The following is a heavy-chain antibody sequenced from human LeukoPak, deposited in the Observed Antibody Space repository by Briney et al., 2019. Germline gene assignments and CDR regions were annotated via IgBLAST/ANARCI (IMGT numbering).Heavy chain of an antibody. D-gene: IGHD5-18*01. J-gene: IGHJ6*03. CDR1: GGSFSGHY. CDR2: VYITGPT. CDR3: ARANTPLRSDYYNCLDV. Sequence: KPSETLSLTCTVSGGSFSGHYWTWIRQPAGGGLEFIGRVYITGPTNYNASLLGRVTIPVDTSKSQFSLNLTSVTATDTAVYYCARANTPLRSDYYNCLDVWGKGTTVTVS. V-gene: IGHV4-4*07.